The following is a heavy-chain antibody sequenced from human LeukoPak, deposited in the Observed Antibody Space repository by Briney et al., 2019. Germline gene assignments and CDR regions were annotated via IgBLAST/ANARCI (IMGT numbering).Heavy chain of an antibody. Sequence: PGRSLRLSCAASGFTFSSYSMHWVRQAPGKGLEWVAVISYDGSNKYYADSVKGRFTMSRDNSKKTLFLQMNSLRAEDTAVYYCATHPSGGEYYFDYWGQGTLVTVSS. V-gene: IGHV3-30-3*01. CDR1: GFTFSSYS. J-gene: IGHJ4*02. CDR3: ATHPSGGEYYFDY. D-gene: IGHD3-16*01. CDR2: ISYDGSNK.